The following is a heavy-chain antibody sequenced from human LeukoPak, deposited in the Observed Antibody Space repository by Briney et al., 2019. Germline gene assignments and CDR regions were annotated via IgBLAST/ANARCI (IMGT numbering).Heavy chain of an antibody. Sequence: QTGGSLRLSCAASGYTFSSYGMHWVRQAPGKGLEWVAVISYDGSNKYYADSVKSRFTISRDNSKNTLYLQMKSLRAEDTALYYCAKVNAPIVGVIPPQRFSYHYGMDVWGQGTTVTVSS. D-gene: IGHD2-15*01. CDR1: GYTFSSYG. CDR2: ISYDGSNK. V-gene: IGHV3-30*18. J-gene: IGHJ6*02. CDR3: AKVNAPIVGVIPPQRFSYHYGMDV.